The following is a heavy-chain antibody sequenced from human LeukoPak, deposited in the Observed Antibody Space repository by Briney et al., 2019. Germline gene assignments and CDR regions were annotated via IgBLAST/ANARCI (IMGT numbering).Heavy chain of an antibody. Sequence: SETLSLTCAVYGGSFSGYYWSWIRQPPGKGLEWIGEINHSGSTNYNPSLKSRVTISVDTSKNQYSLKLSSVTAADTAVYYCARGRFDYWGQGTLVTVSS. CDR2: INHSGST. CDR3: ARGRFDY. CDR1: GGSFSGYY. J-gene: IGHJ4*02. V-gene: IGHV4-34*01.